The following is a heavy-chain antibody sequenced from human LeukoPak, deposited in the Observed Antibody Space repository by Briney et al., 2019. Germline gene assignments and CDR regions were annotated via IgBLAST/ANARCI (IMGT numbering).Heavy chain of an antibody. CDR2: INPNSGGA. J-gene: IGHJ2*01. Sequence: ASVKVSCKASGYTFTGYYVHWVRQTPGQGLEWMGWINPNSGGANYAQKFQGRVTMTRDTSISTAYMELSRLRSDDTAVYYCARGPTGYFDLWGRGTLVTVSS. CDR1: GYTFTGYY. V-gene: IGHV1-2*02. CDR3: ARGPTGYFDL.